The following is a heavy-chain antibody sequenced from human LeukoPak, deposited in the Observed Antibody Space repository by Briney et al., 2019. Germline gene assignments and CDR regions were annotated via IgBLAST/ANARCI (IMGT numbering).Heavy chain of an antibody. D-gene: IGHD3-9*01. CDR1: GGSISSYY. V-gene: IGHV4-59*08. CDR3: ASTLRLRYFDWLSPFDY. J-gene: IGHJ4*02. CDR2: IYYSGST. Sequence: SETLSLTCTVSGGSISSYYWSWIRQPPGRGLEWIGYIYYSGSTNYNPSLKSRVTISVDTSKNQFSLKLSSVTAADTAVYYCASTLRLRYFDWLSPFDYWGQGTLVTVSS.